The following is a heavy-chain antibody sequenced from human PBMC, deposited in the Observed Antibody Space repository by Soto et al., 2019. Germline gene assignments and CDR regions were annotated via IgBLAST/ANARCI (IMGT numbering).Heavy chain of an antibody. CDR2: IYYSGST. Sequence: QLQLQESGPGLVKPSETLSLTCTVSGGSISSSSYYWGWIRQPPGKGLEWIGSIYYSGSTYYNPSLKSRVTISVDTSKNQFSLKLSSVTAADTAVYYCARRFRAARPLVPNLEFDYWGQGTLVTVSS. D-gene: IGHD6-6*01. CDR3: ARRFRAARPLVPNLEFDY. J-gene: IGHJ4*02. V-gene: IGHV4-39*01. CDR1: GGSISSSSYY.